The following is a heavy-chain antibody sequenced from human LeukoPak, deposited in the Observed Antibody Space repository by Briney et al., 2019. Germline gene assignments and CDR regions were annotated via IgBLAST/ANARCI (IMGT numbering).Heavy chain of an antibody. V-gene: IGHV3-23*01. J-gene: IGHJ2*01. CDR1: GFPFSSYA. CDR3: AKDLSVWPPRYFDL. Sequence: GGSLRLSCAASGFPFSSYAMSWVRQAPGKGLEWVSAISGSGGSTYYADSVKGRFTISRDNSKNTLYLQRNSRRAEDTAVYYCAKDLSVWPPRYFDLWGRGTLVTVSS. D-gene: IGHD2-21*01. CDR2: ISGSGGST.